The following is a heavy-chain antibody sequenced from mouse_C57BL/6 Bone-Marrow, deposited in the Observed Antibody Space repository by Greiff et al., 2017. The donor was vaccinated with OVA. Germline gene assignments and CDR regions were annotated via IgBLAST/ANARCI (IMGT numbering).Heavy chain of an antibody. CDR3: TREGTGTGDFDY. Sequence: EVQGVESGEGLVKPGGSLKLSCAASGFTFSSYAMSWVRQTPEKRLEWVAYISSGGDYIYYADTVKGRFTISRDNARNTLYLQMSSLKSEDTAMYYCTREGTGTGDFDYWGQGTTLTVSS. CDR1: GFTFSSYA. D-gene: IGHD4-1*01. J-gene: IGHJ2*01. V-gene: IGHV5-9-1*02. CDR2: ISSGGDYI.